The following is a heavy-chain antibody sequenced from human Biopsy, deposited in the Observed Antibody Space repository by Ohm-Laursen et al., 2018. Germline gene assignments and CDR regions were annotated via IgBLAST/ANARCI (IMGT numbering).Heavy chain of an antibody. Sequence: ASVKVSCKAPGGTFSNYGVNWVRQAPGQGLEWMGWINTRRGDTNYAQKFQGRVTMTRDTSTTTVFMELTSLRSDDTAMYYCARVEDSTRHWYFDLWGSGTQVTVSS. J-gene: IGHJ2*01. CDR2: INTRRGDT. D-gene: IGHD2-2*01. CDR1: GGTFSNYG. CDR3: ARVEDSTRHWYFDL. V-gene: IGHV1-18*01.